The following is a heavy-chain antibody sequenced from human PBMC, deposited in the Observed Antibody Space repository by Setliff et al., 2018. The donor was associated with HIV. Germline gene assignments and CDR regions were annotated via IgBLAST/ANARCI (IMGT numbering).Heavy chain of an antibody. Sequence: PSETLSLTCTVSGGSISSGGYYWSWIRQHPGKGLEWIGYIYYSGSTYYNPSLKSRVTISLDTSKNQFSLKLGSVTAADTAVYYCASSSGWYGAAQFDPWGQGTRVTVSS. CDR2: IYYSGST. CDR1: GGSISSGGYY. D-gene: IGHD6-19*01. CDR3: ASSSGWYGAAQFDP. J-gene: IGHJ5*02. V-gene: IGHV4-31*03.